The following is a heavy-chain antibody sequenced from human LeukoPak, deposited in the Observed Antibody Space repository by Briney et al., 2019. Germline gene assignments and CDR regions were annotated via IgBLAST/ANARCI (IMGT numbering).Heavy chain of an antibody. CDR3: ASVKVDPTVTNYYYYYMDV. J-gene: IGHJ6*03. D-gene: IGHD4-17*01. CDR1: GGSFSGYY. CDR2: INHSGST. V-gene: IGHV4-34*01. Sequence: SETLSLTCAVYGGSFSGYYWSWIRQPPGKGLEWIGEINHSGSTNYNPSLKSRVTISVDTSKNQFSLKLSSVTAADTAVYYCASVKVDPTVTNYYYYYMDVWGKGTTVTISS.